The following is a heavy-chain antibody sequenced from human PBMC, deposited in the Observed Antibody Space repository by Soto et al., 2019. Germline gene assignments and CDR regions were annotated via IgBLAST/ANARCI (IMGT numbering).Heavy chain of an antibody. Sequence: SETLSLTCTVSGGSISSSSYYWGWIRQPPGKGLEWIGSIYYSGTTYYNPSLKSRVTISVDTSKNQFSLKLSSVTAADTAVYYCARQRGCYDILTGYYTEFNFDYWGQGTLVTVSS. V-gene: IGHV4-39*01. CDR2: IYYSGTT. CDR1: GGSISSSSYY. J-gene: IGHJ4*02. D-gene: IGHD3-9*01. CDR3: ARQRGCYDILTGYYTEFNFDY.